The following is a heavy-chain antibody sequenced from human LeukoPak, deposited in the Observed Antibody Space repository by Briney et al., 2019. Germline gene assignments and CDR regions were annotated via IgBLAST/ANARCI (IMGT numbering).Heavy chain of an antibody. J-gene: IGHJ4*02. V-gene: IGHV3-48*01. D-gene: IGHD5-18*01. Sequence: GGSLRLPCAASGFTFRTYSMKWVRQAPGKGLEWVSYISDSSAMYYADSVKGRFTISRDNSENIVYLQMNNLRAEDTAVYYCAGRVTGYSFGYVYWGQGTLVTVSS. CDR3: AGRVTGYSFGYVY. CDR1: GFTFRTYS. CDR2: ISDSSAM.